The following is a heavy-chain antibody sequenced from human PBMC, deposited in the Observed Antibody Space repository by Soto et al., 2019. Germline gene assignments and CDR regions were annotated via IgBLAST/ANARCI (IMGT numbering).Heavy chain of an antibody. CDR1: GFTFSGSA. CDR2: IRSKANSYAT. CDR3: TRRLSENYSNYYYYYYGMDV. V-gene: IGHV3-73*01. Sequence: GGSLRLSCTASGFTFSGSAMHWVRQASGKGLEWVGRIRSKANSYATAYAASVKGRFTISRDDSKNTAYLQMNSLKTEDTAVYYCTRRLSENYSNYYYYYYGMDVWGQGTTVTVSS. J-gene: IGHJ6*02. D-gene: IGHD4-4*01.